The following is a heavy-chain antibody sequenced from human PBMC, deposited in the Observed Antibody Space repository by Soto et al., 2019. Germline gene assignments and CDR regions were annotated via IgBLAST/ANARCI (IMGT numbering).Heavy chain of an antibody. CDR1: GGSISSNY. CDR3: ARLVVVAATPHWFDP. J-gene: IGHJ5*02. D-gene: IGHD2-15*01. CDR2: IYYSGST. Sequence: SETLSLTCTVSGGSISSNYWSWIRQPPGKGLEWIGYIYYSGSTNYNPSLKSRVTISVDTSKNQFSLKLSSVTAADTAVYYCARLVVVAATPHWFDPWGQGTLVTVSS. V-gene: IGHV4-59*01.